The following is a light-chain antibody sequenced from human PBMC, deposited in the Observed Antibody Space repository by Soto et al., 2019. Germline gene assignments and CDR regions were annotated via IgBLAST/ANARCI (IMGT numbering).Light chain of an antibody. V-gene: IGLV2-8*01. CDR2: EVY. CDR3: SAYAGSSTWV. J-gene: IGLJ2*01. CDR1: SSDVGGYNY. Sequence: QSAPTRPPSASGSPGQSVTFSCTGTSSDVGGYNYVSWYQQYPGKAPKLMIYEVYKRPSGVPDRFSGSKSGNTASLTVSGLQPEDEADYYCSAYAGSSTWVFGGGTKLTVL.